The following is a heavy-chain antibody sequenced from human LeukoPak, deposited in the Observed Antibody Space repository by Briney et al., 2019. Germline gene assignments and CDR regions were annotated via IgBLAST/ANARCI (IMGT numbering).Heavy chain of an antibody. Sequence: GGSLRLSCAASGFTFSSYWMHWVRQPPGKGLVWVSRINSDGSRTTYADSVKGRFTISRDNAKNTLYLQMNSLRTEDTAVYYCARPETQYSSGLDGFDIWGQGTMVTVSS. J-gene: IGHJ3*02. CDR1: GFTFSSYW. V-gene: IGHV3-74*01. CDR3: ARPETQYSSGLDGFDI. CDR2: INSDGSRT. D-gene: IGHD6-19*01.